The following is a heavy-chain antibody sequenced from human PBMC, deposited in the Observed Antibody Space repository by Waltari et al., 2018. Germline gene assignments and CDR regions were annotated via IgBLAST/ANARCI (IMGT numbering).Heavy chain of an antibody. CDR1: FGDDA. CDR3: TRGTAGWY. Sequence: FGDDAISWVRQAPGKGLQWVAMIRRNFYGGTTEYDASVKGRFTVSRNDSKSIAYMQMTSLKVQDTGIYYCTRGTAGWYWGQGILVTVSS. J-gene: IGHJ4*02. D-gene: IGHD6-19*01. CDR2: IRRNFYGGTT. V-gene: IGHV3-49*04.